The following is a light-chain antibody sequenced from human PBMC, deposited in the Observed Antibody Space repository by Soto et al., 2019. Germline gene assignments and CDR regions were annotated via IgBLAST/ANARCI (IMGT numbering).Light chain of an antibody. J-gene: IGKJ4*01. Sequence: DIQMTHSPSSLSASVGDRVTITCRASQGISTYLAWYQQKPGKVPKLLIYAASTFQSGVPARFSGSGSGTAFTLTISCLQLEDVATYYCQKYYSAPITFGVGTKVEIK. CDR2: AAS. V-gene: IGKV1-27*01. CDR3: QKYYSAPIT. CDR1: QGISTY.